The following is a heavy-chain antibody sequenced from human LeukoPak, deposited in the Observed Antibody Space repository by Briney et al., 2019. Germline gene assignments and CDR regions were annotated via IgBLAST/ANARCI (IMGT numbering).Heavy chain of an antibody. J-gene: IGHJ4*02. V-gene: IGHV4-39*07. CDR2: IYYSGST. Sequence: SETLSLTCTVSGGSISSSSYYWGWIRQPPGKGLEWIGSIYYSGSTYYNPSLKSRVTISVDTSKNQFSLKLSSVTAADTAVYYCARANVGYCSSASCYYFDYWGQGTLVTVSS. CDR1: GGSISSSSYY. D-gene: IGHD2-2*01. CDR3: ARANVGYCSSASCYYFDY.